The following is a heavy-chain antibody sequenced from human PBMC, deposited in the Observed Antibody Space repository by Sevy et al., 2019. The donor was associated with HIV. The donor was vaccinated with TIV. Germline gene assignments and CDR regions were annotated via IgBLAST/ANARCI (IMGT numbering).Heavy chain of an antibody. CDR2: IWYDGSNT. CDR1: GFIFSYYG. CDR3: AKDYEFGSGSLMGLFDY. D-gene: IGHD3-10*01. V-gene: IGHV3-33*06. J-gene: IGHJ4*02. Sequence: GGSLRLSCAASGFIFSYYGMHWVRQAPGKGLEWVAVIWYDGSNTIYADSVKGRFTISRDNSKNILYLQMNSLRDEDTALYYCAKDYEFGSGSLMGLFDYWGQGTLVTVSS.